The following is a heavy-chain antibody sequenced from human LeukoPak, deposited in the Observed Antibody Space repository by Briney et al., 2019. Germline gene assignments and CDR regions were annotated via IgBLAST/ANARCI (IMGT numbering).Heavy chain of an antibody. Sequence: SETLSLTCTVSGGSISSYYWSWIRQPAGKGLEWSGPIYTSGSTNYTPSLKSRVTMSVDTSKTQFSLKLSSVTAADTAVYYCARHPSWPDYGGTYDYWGKGTLVIVSS. CDR3: ARHPSWPDYGGTYDY. CDR1: GGSISSYY. J-gene: IGHJ4*02. D-gene: IGHD4-23*01. CDR2: IYTSGST. V-gene: IGHV4-4*07.